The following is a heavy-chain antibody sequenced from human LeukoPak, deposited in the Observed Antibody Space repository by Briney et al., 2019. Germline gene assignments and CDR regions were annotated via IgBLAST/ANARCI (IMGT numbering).Heavy chain of an antibody. Sequence: SETLSLTYAVYGGSFSGYYWSWIRQPPGKGLEWIGEINHSGSTNYNPSLKSRVTISVDTSKNQFSLKLSSVTAADTAVYYCARVGAVVSGYWDYYYYGMDVWGQGTTVTVSS. D-gene: IGHD3-3*01. J-gene: IGHJ6*02. CDR3: ARVGAVVSGYWDYYYYGMDV. V-gene: IGHV4-34*01. CDR2: INHSGST. CDR1: GGSFSGYY.